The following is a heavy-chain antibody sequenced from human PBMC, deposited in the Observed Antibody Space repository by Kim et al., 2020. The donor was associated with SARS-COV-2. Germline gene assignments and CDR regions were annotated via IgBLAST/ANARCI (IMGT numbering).Heavy chain of an antibody. CDR2: INWNGGST. V-gene: IGHV3-20*01. CDR1: GFTFDDYG. CDR3: ARYALSSGWVGGIDV. J-gene: IGHJ6*02. Sequence: GGSLRLSCAASGFTFDDYGMSWVRQAPGKGLEWVSGINWNGGSTGYADSVKGRFTISRDNAKNSLYLHMNRLRAEDTALYNCARYALSSGWVGGIDVWCQGATVTVSS. D-gene: IGHD6-19*01.